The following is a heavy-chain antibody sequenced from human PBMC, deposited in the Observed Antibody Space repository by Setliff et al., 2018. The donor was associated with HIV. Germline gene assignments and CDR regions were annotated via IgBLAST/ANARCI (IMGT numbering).Heavy chain of an antibody. D-gene: IGHD3-9*01. CDR1: GYTFTDYY. J-gene: IGHJ5*02. V-gene: IGHV1-69-2*01. CDR2: VDPEDGET. CDR3: AKDMSTDWYTVSGFDL. Sequence: ASVKVSCKASGYTFTDYYMHWVQQAPGKGLEWMGLVDPEDGETIYAEKFQGRVTITADTSTDTAYMELSSLRSEDTALYYCAKDMSTDWYTVSGFDLWGQGTLVTVSS.